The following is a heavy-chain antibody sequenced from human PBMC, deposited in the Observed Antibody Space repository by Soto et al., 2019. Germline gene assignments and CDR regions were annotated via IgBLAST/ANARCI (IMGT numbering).Heavy chain of an antibody. CDR3: ARDGGASITIFGVVNTPYYYYGMDV. CDR2: ISSSSSYI. J-gene: IGHJ6*02. D-gene: IGHD3-3*01. V-gene: IGHV3-21*01. Sequence: GGSLRLSCAASGFTFSSYSMNWVRQAPGKGLEWVSSISSSSSYIYYADSVKGRFTISRDNAKNSLYLQMNSLRAEDTAVYYCARDGGASITIFGVVNTPYYYYGMDVWGQGTTVNVSS. CDR1: GFTFSSYS.